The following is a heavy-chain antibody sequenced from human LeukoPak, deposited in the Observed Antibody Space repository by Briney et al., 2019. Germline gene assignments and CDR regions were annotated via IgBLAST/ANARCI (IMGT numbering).Heavy chain of an antibody. D-gene: IGHD4-17*01. Sequence: GSSVKVSCKASGGTFISYAISWVRQAPGQGLEWMGGIIPIFGTANYAQKFQGRVTITADESTSTAYMELSSLRSEDTAVYYCASWTTVSTNWFDPWGQGTLVTVSS. CDR2: IIPIFGTA. CDR1: GGTFISYA. V-gene: IGHV1-69*01. J-gene: IGHJ5*02. CDR3: ASWTTVSTNWFDP.